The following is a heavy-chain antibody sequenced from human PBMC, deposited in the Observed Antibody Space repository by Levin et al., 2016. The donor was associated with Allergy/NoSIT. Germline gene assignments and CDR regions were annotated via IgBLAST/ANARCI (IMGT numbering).Heavy chain of an antibody. Sequence: GGSLRLSCAASGFTFSSYAMSWVRQAPGKGLEWVSAISGSGGSTYYADSVKGRFTISRDNSKNTLYLQMNSLRAEDTAVYYCAKAIVGATTPIEYYYYGMDVWGQGTTVTVSS. CDR1: GFTFSSYA. V-gene: IGHV3-23*01. D-gene: IGHD1-26*01. J-gene: IGHJ6*02. CDR2: ISGSGGST. CDR3: AKAIVGATTPIEYYYYGMDV.